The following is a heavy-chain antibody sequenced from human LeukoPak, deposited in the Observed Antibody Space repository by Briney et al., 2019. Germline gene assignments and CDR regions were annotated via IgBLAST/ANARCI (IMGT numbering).Heavy chain of an antibody. CDR1: VGTISFYY. D-gene: IGHD2-2*01. CDR3: ARVRAMRDLHWNFVL. J-gene: IGHJ2*01. V-gene: IGHV4-4*07. CDR2: IHSSEST. Sequence: SESLSLTCTDSVGTISFYYWTWIRQPAGKGLDWIGRIHSSESTTYTPSLSCRLPLSVVSSKSQISLKLSAVTAADQAVYYCARVRAMRDLHWNFVLWGSISLVTVSS.